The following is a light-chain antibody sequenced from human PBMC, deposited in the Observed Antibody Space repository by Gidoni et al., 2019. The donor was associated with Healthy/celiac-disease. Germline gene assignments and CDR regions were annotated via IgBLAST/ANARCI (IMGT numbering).Light chain of an antibody. CDR3: QQRSNWPGT. Sequence: IVLTQSPATLSLSPGERATLSCPASQSVSSYLAWYQQKPGQAPRLLIYDASNRATGIPARFSGSGSGTDFTLTISSLEPEDFAVYYCQQRSNWPGTFGPGTKVDIK. CDR2: DAS. V-gene: IGKV3-11*01. J-gene: IGKJ3*01. CDR1: QSVSSY.